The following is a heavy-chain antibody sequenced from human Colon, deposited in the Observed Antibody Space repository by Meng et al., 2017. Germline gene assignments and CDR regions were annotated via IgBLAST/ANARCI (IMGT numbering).Heavy chain of an antibody. V-gene: IGHV3-48*03. D-gene: IGHD5-12*01. CDR2: ISKTGDTI. J-gene: IGHJ4*02. Sequence: GESLKISCAASGFTFTSYEMNWVRQAPGKGLEWVAYISKTGDTIYYADSVKGRFTNSRDNAKSSLFLQMDSLRAEDTAVYYCASSDFDYYYFKYWGQGGLVTVSS. CDR1: GFTFTSYE. CDR3: ASSDFDYYYFKY.